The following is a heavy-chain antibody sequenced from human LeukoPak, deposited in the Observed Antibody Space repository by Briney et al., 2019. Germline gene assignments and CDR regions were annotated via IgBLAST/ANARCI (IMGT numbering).Heavy chain of an antibody. J-gene: IGHJ4*02. CDR3: ARASYNWNFLYDY. V-gene: IGHV4-4*07. Sequence: SESLSLTCTVSGGSISSYYWSWVRQPAGKGLEWIACIYSSGSTNYNPSFRSRVTMSVATSKNQFSLKLSSVTAADTAVYYCARASYNWNFLYDYWGQGTLVTVSS. CDR1: GGSISSYY. D-gene: IGHD1-7*01. CDR2: IYSSGST.